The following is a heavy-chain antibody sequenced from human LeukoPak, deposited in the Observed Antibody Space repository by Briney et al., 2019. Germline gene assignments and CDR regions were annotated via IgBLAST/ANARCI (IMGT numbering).Heavy chain of an antibody. CDR2: ISGSGGST. J-gene: IGHJ4*02. V-gene: IGHV3-23*01. CDR1: GFTFSSYA. Sequence: GGSLRLSCAASGFTFSSYAMSWVRQAPGKGLEWVSAISGSGGSTYYADSVKGRFTISRDNSKNTLYLQMNSLRAEDTAVYYRASAPSGWDYYFDYWGQGTLVTVSS. D-gene: IGHD6-19*01. CDR3: ASAPSGWDYYFDY.